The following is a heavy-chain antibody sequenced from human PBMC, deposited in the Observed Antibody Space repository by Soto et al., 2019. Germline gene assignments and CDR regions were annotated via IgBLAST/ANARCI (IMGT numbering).Heavy chain of an antibody. J-gene: IGHJ4*02. CDR1: GGSVSSGSYY. V-gene: IGHV4-61*01. CDR3: ASYSSGWYAVSY. CDR2: IYYSGST. D-gene: IGHD6-19*01. Sequence: QVQLRESGPGLVKPSETLSLTCTVSGGSVSSGSYYWSWIRQPPGKGLEWIGYIYYSGSTNYNPSLKSRVTISVDTSKNQFSLKLSSVTAAGTAVYYCASYSSGWYAVSYWGLGTLVTVSS.